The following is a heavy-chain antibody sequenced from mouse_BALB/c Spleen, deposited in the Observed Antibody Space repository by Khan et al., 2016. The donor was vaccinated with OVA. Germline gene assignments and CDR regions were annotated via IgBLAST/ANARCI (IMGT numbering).Heavy chain of an antibody. V-gene: IGHV3-2*02. CDR1: GYSITSDYA. CDR3: ARWFAY. J-gene: IGHJ3*01. Sequence: VQLKQSGPGLVKPSQSLSLTCTVTGYSITSDYAWNWIRQFPGNKLEWMGYITYSGSTSYIPSLKGRISITRDTSKNQFILQLNSVTTEDTATYYCARWFAYWGQGTLVTVSA. CDR2: ITYSGST.